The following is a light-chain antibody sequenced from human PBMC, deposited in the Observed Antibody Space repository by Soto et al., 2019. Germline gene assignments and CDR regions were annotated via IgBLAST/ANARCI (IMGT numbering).Light chain of an antibody. J-gene: IGKJ1*01. V-gene: IGKV3-15*01. Sequence: DIEMTQSPPILSVSPGEGATLSCRASQRISTNLAWYQHIPGQAPRLLIYGASTRATGIPARFSGSGSGTEFTLTISSLQSEDFAVYYCQQYKDWPHTFGQGTKVDIK. CDR3: QQYKDWPHT. CDR1: QRISTN. CDR2: GAS.